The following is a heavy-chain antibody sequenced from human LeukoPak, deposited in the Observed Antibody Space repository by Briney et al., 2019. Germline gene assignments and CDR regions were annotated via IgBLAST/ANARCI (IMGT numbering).Heavy chain of an antibody. V-gene: IGHV4-34*01. Sequence: PSETLSLTCAVYGGSFSGYYWSWIRQPPGKGLEWIGEINHSGSTNYNPSLKSRVTISVDTSKNQFSLKLSSVTAADTAVYYCARRRRGPLYYYDSSGYYAFDYWGQGTLVTVSS. CDR1: GGSFSGYY. D-gene: IGHD3-22*01. CDR2: INHSGST. J-gene: IGHJ4*02. CDR3: ARRRRGPLYYYDSSGYYAFDY.